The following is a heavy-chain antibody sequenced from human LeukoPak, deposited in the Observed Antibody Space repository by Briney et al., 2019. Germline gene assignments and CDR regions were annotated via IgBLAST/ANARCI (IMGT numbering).Heavy chain of an antibody. CDR3: AKSGGYSSSWYMFFYYMDV. J-gene: IGHJ6*03. V-gene: IGHV3-23*01. Sequence: GGSLRLSCAASGFTFSSYAMSWVRQAPGKGLEWVSAISGSGGSTYYADSVKGRFTISRDNSKNTLYLQMNSLRAEDTAVYYCAKSGGYSSSWYMFFYYMDVWGKGTTVTISS. D-gene: IGHD6-13*01. CDR2: ISGSGGST. CDR1: GFTFSSYA.